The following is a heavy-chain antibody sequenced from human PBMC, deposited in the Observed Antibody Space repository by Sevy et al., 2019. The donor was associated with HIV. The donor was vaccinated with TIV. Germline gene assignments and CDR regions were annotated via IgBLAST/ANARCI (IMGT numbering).Heavy chain of an antibody. CDR3: ARIDSSGYMGNFDY. J-gene: IGHJ4*02. CDR2: MNPNSGNT. V-gene: IGHV1-8*01. Sequence: PRASVKVSCKSSGYTFTTYDINWVRQATGQGLEWMGWMNPNSGNTGYAQKFQGRVTMTSNTSISTAYTGLSSLRSEDTAVYYCARIDSSGYMGNFDYWGQGTLVTVSS. CDR1: GYTFTTYD. D-gene: IGHD3-22*01.